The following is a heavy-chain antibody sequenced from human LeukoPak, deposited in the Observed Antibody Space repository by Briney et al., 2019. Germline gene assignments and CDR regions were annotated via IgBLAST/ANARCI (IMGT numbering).Heavy chain of an antibody. D-gene: IGHD3-9*01. Sequence: GGSLRLSCAASGFTFSSYALSWVRQAPGQGLEWVSVISASGGTTYYADSVKGRFTISRDTSKDTVYLQMHSLRAEDTAVYYCAKGDVLPNYPTFDYWGQGTLVTVSS. CDR2: ISASGGTT. J-gene: IGHJ4*02. CDR1: GFTFSSYA. V-gene: IGHV3-23*01. CDR3: AKGDVLPNYPTFDY.